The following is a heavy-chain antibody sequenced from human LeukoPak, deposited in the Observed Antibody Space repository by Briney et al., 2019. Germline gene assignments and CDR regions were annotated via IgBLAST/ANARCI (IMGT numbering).Heavy chain of an antibody. CDR1: GFTFSSYG. J-gene: IGHJ4*01. V-gene: IGHV3-23*01. CDR3: AKEVSRVTTFYFYC. CDR2: ISGSGAGT. Sequence: GGSLRLPCAAFGFTFSSYGMNWVRQAPGKGLEWVSAISGSGAGTYYADSVKGRFTISRDNSKNTLYLQMNSLRAEDTAVYYCAKEVSRVTTFYFYCWGHGTLVTVSS. D-gene: IGHD4-17*01.